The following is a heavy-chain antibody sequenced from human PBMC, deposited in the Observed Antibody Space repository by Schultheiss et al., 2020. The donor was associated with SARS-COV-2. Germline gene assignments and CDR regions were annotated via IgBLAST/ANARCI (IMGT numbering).Heavy chain of an antibody. V-gene: IGHV4-39*07. D-gene: IGHD4-23*01. CDR3: ARDRERMVTPRFDYYYGMDV. CDR1: GGSISSSSYY. Sequence: SETLSLTCTVSGGSISSSSYYWGWIRQPPGKGLEWIGSIYHSGSTYYNPSLKSRVTISVDTSKNQFSLKLSSVTAADTAVYYCARDRERMVTPRFDYYYGMDVWGQGTTVTVSS. CDR2: IYHSGST. J-gene: IGHJ6*02.